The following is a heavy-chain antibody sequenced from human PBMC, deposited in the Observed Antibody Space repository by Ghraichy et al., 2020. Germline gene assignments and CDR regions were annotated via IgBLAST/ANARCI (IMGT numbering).Heavy chain of an antibody. V-gene: IGHV3-7*03. CDR1: GFTFSSDW. Sequence: GGSLRLSCAASGFTFSSDWMSWVRQAPGKGLEWVANIKQDGSEKFYVASVKGRFTISRDNAKSSLYLEMNSLTGEDTAFYYCARSFTSAWYLKYFHHWGRGTLVTASS. J-gene: IGHJ1*01. CDR3: ARSFTSAWYLKYFHH. D-gene: IGHD2-2*01. CDR2: IKQDGSEK.